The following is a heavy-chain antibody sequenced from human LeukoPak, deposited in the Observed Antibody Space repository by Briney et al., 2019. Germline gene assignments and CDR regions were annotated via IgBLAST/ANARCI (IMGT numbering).Heavy chain of an antibody. Sequence: GESLRTFRKSFGYSLTSYWNSWVRQMPGKGAEWMVRIDRSDSYTIYSPSFQGHVTISADKSISTAYLQWSSLKASDTAMYYCARHMVSWAMNYWGQGTLVTVSS. V-gene: IGHV5-10-1*01. J-gene: IGHJ4*02. CDR3: ARHMVSWAMNY. D-gene: IGHD3-10*01. CDR1: GYSLTSYW. CDR2: IDRSDSYT.